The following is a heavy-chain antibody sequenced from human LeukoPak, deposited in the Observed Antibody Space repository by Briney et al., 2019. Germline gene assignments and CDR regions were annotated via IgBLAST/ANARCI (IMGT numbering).Heavy chain of an antibody. CDR2: IKNKPDGATT. V-gene: IGHV3-15*01. Sequence: GGSLRLSCAASGFTFSDAWMSWVRQAPGKGLEWVGRIKNKPDGATTDYAAPVKGRFSISRDDSKTTLFLQMNSLKIDDTAVYYCTSDEYSSRWDPGARGAYWGHGTLVTVSS. CDR1: GFTFSDAW. D-gene: IGHD6-13*01. CDR3: TSDEYSSRWDPGARGAY. J-gene: IGHJ4*01.